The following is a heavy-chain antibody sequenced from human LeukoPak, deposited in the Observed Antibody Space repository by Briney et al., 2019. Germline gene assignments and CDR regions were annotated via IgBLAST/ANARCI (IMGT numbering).Heavy chain of an antibody. V-gene: IGHV3-30*02. Sequence: GGSLRLSCVASGFTFSGYGMHWVRQAPGKGLEWVSFIRYDGSNQYTADSVKGRFTISRDNSKNTLDLQMNSLRAEDTALYYCAKDVTSYGSSTFDYWGQGSLVTVSS. CDR2: IRYDGSNQ. D-gene: IGHD3-10*01. CDR3: AKDVTSYGSSTFDY. CDR1: GFTFSGYG. J-gene: IGHJ4*02.